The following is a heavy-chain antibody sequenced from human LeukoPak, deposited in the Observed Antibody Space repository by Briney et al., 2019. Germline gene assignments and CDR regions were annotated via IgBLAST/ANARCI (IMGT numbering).Heavy chain of an antibody. J-gene: IGHJ4*02. V-gene: IGHV3-53*01. CDR1: GFTVSGNY. Sequence: PGGSLRLSCAVSGFTVSGNYMSWVRQAPGKGLEWVSLIYSGGTTYYADSVKGRFTISRDNSKNTLYLQMNSLRAEDTAVYYCARAPSGTVTTSFDYWGQGTLVTVSS. CDR2: IYSGGTT. CDR3: ARAPSGTVTTSFDY. D-gene: IGHD4-17*01.